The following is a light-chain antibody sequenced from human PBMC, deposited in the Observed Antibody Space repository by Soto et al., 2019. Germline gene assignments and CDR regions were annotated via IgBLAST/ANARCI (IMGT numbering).Light chain of an antibody. J-gene: IGLJ2*01. CDR1: SSDVGSYNL. CDR2: EVS. V-gene: IGLV2-23*02. CDR3: CSYAGSSTSHVV. Sequence: QSALTQPASVSGSPGQSITISCTGTSSDVGSYNLVSWYQQRPGKAPKLMIYEVSKRPSGVSNRFSGSKSGNTASLTISGLQAEDEADYYCCSYAGSSTSHVVFGGGTQLTVL.